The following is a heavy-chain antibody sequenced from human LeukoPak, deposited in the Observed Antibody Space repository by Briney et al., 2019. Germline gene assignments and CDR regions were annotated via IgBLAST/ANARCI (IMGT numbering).Heavy chain of an antibody. J-gene: IGHJ4*02. CDR2: ISWNSGSI. CDR1: GFTFDDYA. D-gene: IGHD5-18*01. V-gene: IGHV3-9*03. CDR3: AKSVDTAIDYYFDY. Sequence: GGSLRLSCAASGFTFDDYAVHLVRQAPGKGLEWVSGISWNSGSIGYADSVKGRFTISRDNAKNSLYLQMNSLRAEDMALYYCAKSVDTAIDYYFDYWGQGTLVTVSS.